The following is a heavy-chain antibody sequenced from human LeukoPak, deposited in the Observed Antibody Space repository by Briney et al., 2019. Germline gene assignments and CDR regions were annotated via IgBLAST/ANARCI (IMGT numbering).Heavy chain of an antibody. CDR3: ARSYAITFGGVTVDTRFDL. CDR2: IIPVFGAT. J-gene: IGHJ5*02. D-gene: IGHD3-16*02. CDR1: GGTFSTFA. V-gene: IGHV1-69*01. Sequence: WASVKVSCKPSGGTFSTFAFSWVRQAPGQGLEWVGGIIPVFGATNSAQKFQGRLTISADESSTTTYMELSSLRSEDTAIYYCARSYAITFGGVTVDTRFDLWGQGTLVIVSS.